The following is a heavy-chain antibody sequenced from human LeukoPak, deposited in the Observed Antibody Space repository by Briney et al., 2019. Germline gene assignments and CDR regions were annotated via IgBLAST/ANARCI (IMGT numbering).Heavy chain of an antibody. Sequence: GGSLRLSCAASGFTFSSYSMNWVRQAPGKGVEWVSSISSSSSYIYYADSVKGRFTISRDNAKNSLYLQMNSLRAEDTAVYYCAREAYSSGWYSGFDPWGQGTLVTVSS. CDR3: AREAYSSGWYSGFDP. CDR1: GFTFSSYS. V-gene: IGHV3-21*01. D-gene: IGHD6-19*01. CDR2: ISSSSSYI. J-gene: IGHJ5*02.